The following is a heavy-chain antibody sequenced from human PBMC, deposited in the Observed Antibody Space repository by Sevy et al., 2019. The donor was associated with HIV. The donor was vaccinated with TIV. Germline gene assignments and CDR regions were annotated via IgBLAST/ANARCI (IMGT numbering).Heavy chain of an antibody. J-gene: IGHJ3*02. CDR3: TRGSMDDAFDI. CDR2: IRSKAYGGTT. CDR1: GFTFGDYA. D-gene: IGHD3-10*01. Sequence: GGSLRPSCTASGFTFGDYAMSWFRQAPGKGLEWVGFIRSKAYGGTTEYAASVKGRFTISRDDSKSIAYLQMNSLKTEDTAVYYCTRGSMDDAFDIWGQGTMVTVSS. V-gene: IGHV3-49*03.